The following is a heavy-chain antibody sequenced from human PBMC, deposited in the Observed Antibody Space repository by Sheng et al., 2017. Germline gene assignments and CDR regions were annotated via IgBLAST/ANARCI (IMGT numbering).Heavy chain of an antibody. V-gene: IGHV4-39*07. D-gene: IGHD3-10*01. Sequence: QLQLQGSGPGLVKPSETLSLSCSVSGGFISSSTSYWGWIRQPPGRGLEWIGSIYHTGSAFYNPSLRSRVTISVDTSKNQFSLILSSVTAADTAVYYCARGGNYYSSGNYYLADWFDPWGQGTLVTVSS. CDR3: ARGGNYYSSGNYYLADWFDP. J-gene: IGHJ5*02. CDR2: IYHTGSA. CDR1: GGFISSSTSY.